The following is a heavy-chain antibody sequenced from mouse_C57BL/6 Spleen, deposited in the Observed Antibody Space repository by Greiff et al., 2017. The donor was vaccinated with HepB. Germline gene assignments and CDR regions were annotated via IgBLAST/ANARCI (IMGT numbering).Heavy chain of an antibody. D-gene: IGHD5-1*01. J-gene: IGHJ4*01. V-gene: IGHV1-22*01. CDR1: GYTFTDYN. Sequence: EVKLQESGPELVKPGASVKMSCKASGYTFTDYNMHWVKQSHGKSLEWIGYINPNNGGTSYNQKFKGKATLTVNKSSSTAYMELRSLTSEDSAVYYCARKYLYAMDYWGQGTSVTVSS. CDR2: INPNNGGT. CDR3: ARKYLYAMDY.